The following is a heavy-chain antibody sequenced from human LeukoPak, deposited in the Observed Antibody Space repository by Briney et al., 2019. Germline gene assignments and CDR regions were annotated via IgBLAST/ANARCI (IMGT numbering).Heavy chain of an antibody. J-gene: IGHJ5*02. D-gene: IGHD1-26*01. CDR1: GFTFSSYA. Sequence: GGSLRLSCAASGFTFSSYAMHWVRQALGKGLEWVAVISYDGSNKYYADSVKGRFTISRDNSKNTLYLQMNSLRAEDTAMYYCAKDRLRDIVGATTHWFDPWGQGTLVTVSS. CDR3: AKDRLRDIVGATTHWFDP. CDR2: ISYDGSNK. V-gene: IGHV3-30*04.